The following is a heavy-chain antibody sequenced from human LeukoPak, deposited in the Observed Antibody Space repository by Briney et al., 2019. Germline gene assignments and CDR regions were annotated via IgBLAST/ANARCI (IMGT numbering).Heavy chain of an antibody. Sequence: PGGSLRLSCAAFGFTFSSYAMSWVRQAPGKGLEWVSAISGSGGSTYYADSVKGRFTISRDNSKNTLYLQMNSLRAEDTAVYYCATARLRFLEWLLPYFDYWGQGTLVTVSS. CDR3: ATARLRFLEWLLPYFDY. CDR2: ISGSGGST. D-gene: IGHD3-3*01. V-gene: IGHV3-23*01. CDR1: GFTFSSYA. J-gene: IGHJ4*02.